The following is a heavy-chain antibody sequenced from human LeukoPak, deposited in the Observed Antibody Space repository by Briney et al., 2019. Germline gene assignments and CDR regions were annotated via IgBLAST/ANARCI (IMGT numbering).Heavy chain of an antibody. V-gene: IGHV3-30*18. Sequence: PGGSLRLSCAASGFTFSSYAMHWVRQAPGKGLEWVALISYDGSNKYYADSVKGRFTISRDNSKNTLYVQMNGLRDDDTAIYYCAKISTRGSSQATDYWGQGTLVTVSS. CDR1: GFTFSSYA. CDR2: ISYDGSNK. CDR3: AKISTRGSSQATDY. D-gene: IGHD6-6*01. J-gene: IGHJ4*02.